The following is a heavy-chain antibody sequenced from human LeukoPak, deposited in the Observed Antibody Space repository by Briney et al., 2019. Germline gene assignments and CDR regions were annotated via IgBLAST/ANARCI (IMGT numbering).Heavy chain of an antibody. J-gene: IGHJ4*02. CDR1: GYTFSTYW. V-gene: IGHV5-51*01. CDR2: IYPGDSDT. Sequence: GESLKISCKGSGYTFSTYWITWVRQMPGKGLEWMGIIYPGDSDTRYSPSFQGQVTISADKSISTAYLQWSSLKASDTAMYYCARHLRAQDVATFDYWGQGTLVTVSS. CDR3: ARHLRAQDVATFDY. D-gene: IGHD5-12*01.